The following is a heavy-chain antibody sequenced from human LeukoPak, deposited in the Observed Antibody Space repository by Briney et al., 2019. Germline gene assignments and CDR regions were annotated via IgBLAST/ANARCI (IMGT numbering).Heavy chain of an antibody. CDR2: ISGITSDI. D-gene: IGHD3-10*01. CDR3: ARVSLYYYDAGSPGPPFDP. CDR1: GFTFSAYS. Sequence: GGSLRLSCAAFGFTFSAYSMNWVRQAPGKGLEWVSFISGITSDIYYAESVKGRFTISRDDAKNSLYLQMNSLRDEDTAVYYCARVSLYYYDAGSPGPPFDPWGQGTLVTVSS. V-gene: IGHV3-48*02. J-gene: IGHJ5*02.